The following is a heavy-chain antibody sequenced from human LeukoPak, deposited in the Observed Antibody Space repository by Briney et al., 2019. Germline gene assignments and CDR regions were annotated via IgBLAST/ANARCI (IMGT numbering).Heavy chain of an antibody. D-gene: IGHD7-27*01. V-gene: IGHV3-7*01. Sequence: GGSLRLSCAVSGFTFSGSAMHWVRQAPGKGLEWVANIKTDGSQIYYVDSVKGRFTISRDNAKNSLYLQMNSLRAEDTAVYYCARDLNWETYWGQGTLVSVSS. CDR2: IKTDGSQI. CDR3: ARDLNWETY. J-gene: IGHJ4*02. CDR1: GFTFSGSA.